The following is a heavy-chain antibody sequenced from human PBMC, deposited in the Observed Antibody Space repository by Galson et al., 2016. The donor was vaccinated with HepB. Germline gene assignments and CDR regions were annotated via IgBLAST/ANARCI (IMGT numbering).Heavy chain of an antibody. J-gene: IGHJ4*02. CDR1: GYAFSDYY. D-gene: IGHD4-17*01. CDR3: AREPDYGDYIGVVAN. Sequence: SVKVSCKASGYAFSDYYLHWVRQAPGLGLEWMGWINTNRGATIYAQKFQDRVTMTRDTSINTAYMELSGLRSDDTAVYYCAREPDYGDYIGVVANWGQGTLVTVSS. V-gene: IGHV1-2*02. CDR2: INTNRGAT.